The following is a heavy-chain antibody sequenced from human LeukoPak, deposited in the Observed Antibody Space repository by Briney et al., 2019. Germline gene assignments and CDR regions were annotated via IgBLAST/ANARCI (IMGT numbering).Heavy chain of an antibody. D-gene: IGHD6-19*01. V-gene: IGHV3-23*01. J-gene: IGHJ4*02. Sequence: GGSLRLPCAASGFTFSSYAVNWVRQAPGKGLEWVSTISDSGGSTYYADSVKGRFTISRDNSKNTLYLQMHSLRADDTAVYYCAKALTVAGSRWGQGTLVTVSS. CDR1: GFTFSSYA. CDR2: ISDSGGST. CDR3: AKALTVAGSR.